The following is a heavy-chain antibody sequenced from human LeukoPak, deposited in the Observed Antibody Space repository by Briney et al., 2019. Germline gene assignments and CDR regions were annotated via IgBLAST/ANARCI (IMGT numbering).Heavy chain of an antibody. J-gene: IGHJ6*02. CDR2: IIPIRGIA. CDR3: ARDKVLLWFGEQTNYYYYGMDV. CDR1: GGTFSSYA. V-gene: IGHV1-69*04. D-gene: IGHD3-10*01. Sequence: SVTVSCKASGGTFSSYAISWVRQAPGQGLEWMGRIIPIRGIANYAQKFQGRVTITADKSTSTAYMELSSLRSEDTAVYYCARDKVLLWFGEQTNYYYYGMDVWGQGTTVTVSS.